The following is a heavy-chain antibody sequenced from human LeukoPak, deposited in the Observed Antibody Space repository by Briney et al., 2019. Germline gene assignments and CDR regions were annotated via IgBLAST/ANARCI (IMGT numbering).Heavy chain of an antibody. Sequence: PGGSLRLSCAASGFTFSSYAMSWVRQAPGKGLEWVSAISGSGGSTYYADSVKGRFTISRDNSKNTLYLQMNSLRAEDTAVYYCARLYYDFWSGPSHFDYWGQGTLVTVSS. CDR3: ARLYYDFWSGPSHFDY. D-gene: IGHD3-3*01. V-gene: IGHV3-23*01. CDR1: GFTFSSYA. CDR2: ISGSGGST. J-gene: IGHJ4*02.